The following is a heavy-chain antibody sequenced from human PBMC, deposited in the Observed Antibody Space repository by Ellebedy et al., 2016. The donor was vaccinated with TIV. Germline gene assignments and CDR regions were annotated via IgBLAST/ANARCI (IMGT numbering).Heavy chain of an antibody. Sequence: GSLRLSCAVYGRSFSGYYWSWIRQPPGKGLEWIGEINHSGSTNYNPSLKSRVTISVDTSKNQFSLKLSSVTAADTAVYYCARARYGAYRYFDLWGRGTLVTVSS. CDR1: GRSFSGYY. D-gene: IGHD4-17*01. V-gene: IGHV4-34*01. CDR3: ARARYGAYRYFDL. J-gene: IGHJ2*01. CDR2: INHSGST.